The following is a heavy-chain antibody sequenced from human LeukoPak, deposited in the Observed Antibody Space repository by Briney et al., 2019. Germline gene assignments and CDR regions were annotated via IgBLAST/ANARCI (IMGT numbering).Heavy chain of an antibody. CDR2: ISATGGST. CDR1: GFTFSSYA. CDR3: AKIYYGSGSLTPFDP. J-gene: IGHJ5*02. D-gene: IGHD3-10*01. Sequence: GGSLRLSCAASGFTFSSYAMSWVRQAPGKGLQWVSSISATGGSTYYADSVKGRSTVSRDNSKNTLYLQMNSLRAEDTAVYYCAKIYYGSGSLTPFDPWGQGTLVTVSS. V-gene: IGHV3-23*01.